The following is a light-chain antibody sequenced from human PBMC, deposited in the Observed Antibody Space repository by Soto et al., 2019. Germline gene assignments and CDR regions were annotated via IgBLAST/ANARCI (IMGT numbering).Light chain of an antibody. CDR1: QSLLHITGETF. CDR2: EVS. V-gene: IGKV2D-29*02. Sequence: VMTQNQLSLSVAPGQPASISCKASQSLLHITGETFLFCYLHKPAQSPQLLLYEVSTRVSGVPDRFSGSGSGTDFTLEISRVETDDVGLYCCMHSTQLPPPFCQVRRPEIK. J-gene: IGKJ5*01. CDR3: MHSTQLPPP.